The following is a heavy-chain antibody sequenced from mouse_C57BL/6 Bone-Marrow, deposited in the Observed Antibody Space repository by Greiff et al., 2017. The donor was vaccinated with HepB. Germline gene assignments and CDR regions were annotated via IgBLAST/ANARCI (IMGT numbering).Heavy chain of an antibody. V-gene: IGHV6-3*01. CDR1: GFTFSNYW. CDR3: TEEENDYDGAWFAY. D-gene: IGHD2-4*01. Sequence: EVQVVESGGGLVQPGGSMKLSCVASGFTFSNYWMNWVRQSPEKGLEWVAQIRLKSDNYATHYAESVKGRFTISRDDSKSSVYLQMNNLRAEDTGIYYCTEEENDYDGAWFAYWGQGTLVTVSA. CDR2: IRLKSDNYAT. J-gene: IGHJ3*01.